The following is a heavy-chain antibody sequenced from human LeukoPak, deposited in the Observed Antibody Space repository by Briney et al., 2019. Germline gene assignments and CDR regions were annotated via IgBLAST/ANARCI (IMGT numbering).Heavy chain of an antibody. J-gene: IGHJ4*02. CDR2: ISAYNGNT. CDR1: GYTCTSYG. D-gene: IGHD3-10*01. Sequence: ASVKVSCKAFGYTCTSYGISWVRQAPGQGLEWMGYISAYNGNTNYAQNLQGRVTMTTDTSTSTAYMELRSLRSDDTAVYYCARGEYGSGSYHIDYWGQGTLVTVSS. V-gene: IGHV1-18*01. CDR3: ARGEYGSGSYHIDY.